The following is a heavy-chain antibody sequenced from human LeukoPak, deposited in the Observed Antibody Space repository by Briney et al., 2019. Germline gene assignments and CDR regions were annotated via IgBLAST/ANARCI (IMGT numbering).Heavy chain of an antibody. Sequence: PSETLSLTCTVSGYSISSGYYWGWIRQPPGKGLEWIGSIYHSGSTYYNPSLKSRVTISVDTSKNQFSLKLSSVTAADTAVYYCARTFASYAFDIWGQGTMVTVSS. J-gene: IGHJ3*02. CDR1: GYSISSGYY. CDR3: ARTFASYAFDI. CDR2: IYHSGST. V-gene: IGHV4-38-2*02. D-gene: IGHD3-10*01.